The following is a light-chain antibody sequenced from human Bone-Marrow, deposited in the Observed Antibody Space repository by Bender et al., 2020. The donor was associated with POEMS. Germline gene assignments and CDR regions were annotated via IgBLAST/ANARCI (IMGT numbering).Light chain of an antibody. J-gene: IGLJ3*02. Sequence: SFDLTQPPSVSVSPGQTATITCSGDTVGDRYVFWYQQKSGQSPSLLIYQTSKRPSGISERFSGSKSGNTASLTISGTQPLDESDYYCQAWDASTGVFGGGTRLTVL. V-gene: IGLV3-1*01. CDR2: QTS. CDR1: TVGDRY. CDR3: QAWDASTGV.